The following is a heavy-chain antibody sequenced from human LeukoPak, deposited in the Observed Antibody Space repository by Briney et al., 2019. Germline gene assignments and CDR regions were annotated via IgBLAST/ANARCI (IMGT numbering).Heavy chain of an antibody. CDR2: ISYDGSNK. V-gene: IGHV3-30*04. D-gene: IGHD5/OR15-5a*01. Sequence: GRSLRLSCAASGFTFSSYAMHWVRQAPGKGLEWVAVISYDGSNKYYADSVKGRFTISRDNSKNTLYLQMNSLRAEDTAVYYCASSGFRVSDAFDIRGQGTMVTVSS. CDR1: GFTFSSYA. CDR3: ASSGFRVSDAFDI. J-gene: IGHJ3*02.